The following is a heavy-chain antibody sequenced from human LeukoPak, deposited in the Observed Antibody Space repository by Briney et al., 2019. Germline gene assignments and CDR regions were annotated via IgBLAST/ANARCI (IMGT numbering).Heavy chain of an antibody. CDR1: GYTFTSYG. V-gene: IGHV1-18*04. J-gene: IGHJ5*02. Sequence: ASVKVSCKASGYTFTSYGISWVRQAPGQGLEWMGWISAYNGNTNYAQKLQGRVTMTTDTSTSTAYMELRSLRSGDTAVYYCARGCSGGSCYENWFDPWGQGTLVTVSS. CDR2: ISAYNGNT. D-gene: IGHD2-15*01. CDR3: ARGCSGGSCYENWFDP.